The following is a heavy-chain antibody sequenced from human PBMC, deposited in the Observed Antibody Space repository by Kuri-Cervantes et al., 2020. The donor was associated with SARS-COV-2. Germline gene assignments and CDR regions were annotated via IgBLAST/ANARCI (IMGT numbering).Heavy chain of an antibody. J-gene: IGHJ6*03. D-gene: IGHD1-14*01. Sequence: SETLSLTCTVSGGSISSSSYYWSWIRQPPGKGLEWIGYIYYSGSNNYNPSLKSRVTISVDTSKNQFSLKLSSVTAADTAVYYCARDKGTYKKSYYYYYMDVWGKGTTVTVSS. CDR3: ARDKGTYKKSYYYYYMDV. CDR2: IYYSGSN. CDR1: GGSISSSSYY. V-gene: IGHV4-61*01.